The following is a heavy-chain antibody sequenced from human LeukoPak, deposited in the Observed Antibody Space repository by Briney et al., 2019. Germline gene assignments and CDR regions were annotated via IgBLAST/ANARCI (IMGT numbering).Heavy chain of an antibody. CDR3: AGGSYGDYHFDY. CDR2: IYHSGST. CDR1: GYSISSGYY. J-gene: IGHJ4*02. D-gene: IGHD4-17*01. V-gene: IGHV4-38-2*02. Sequence: SETLSLTCTVSGYSISSGYYWGWIRQPPGKGLEWIGSIYHSGSTYYNPSLKSRVTISVDTSKNQFSLKLSSVTAADTAVYYCAGGSYGDYHFDYWGQGTLVTVSS.